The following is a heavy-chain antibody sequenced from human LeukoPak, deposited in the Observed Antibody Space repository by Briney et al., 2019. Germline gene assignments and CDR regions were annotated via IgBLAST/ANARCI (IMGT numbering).Heavy chain of an antibody. CDR1: GFPFSSYA. J-gene: IGHJ4*02. V-gene: IGHV3-23*01. Sequence: PGGSLSLSFAASGFPFSSYAMRWVRQAPGTGLEWVSAISGSGGSKYYADSVKGRFTISRDNSKNTLYLQMNSLRAEDTAVYYCANWRCGLGDYWGQGTLVTVSS. CDR3: ANWRCGLGDY. D-gene: IGHD2-21*01. CDR2: ISGSGGSK.